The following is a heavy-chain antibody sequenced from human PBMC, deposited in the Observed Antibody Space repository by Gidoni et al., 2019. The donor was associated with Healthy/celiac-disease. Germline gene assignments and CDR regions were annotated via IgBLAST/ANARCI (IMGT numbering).Heavy chain of an antibody. J-gene: IGHJ4*02. Sequence: EVQLVESGGGLVKPGGSLRLACAASGFTFSSYGRNWVRQAPGKGLEWVSSISSSSSYIYYADSVKGRFTISRDNAKNSLYLQMNSLRAEDTAVYYCAGDLSPYDSSGYYLFDYWGQGTLVTVSS. CDR1: GFTFSSYG. D-gene: IGHD3-22*01. V-gene: IGHV3-21*01. CDR3: AGDLSPYDSSGYYLFDY. CDR2: ISSSSSYI.